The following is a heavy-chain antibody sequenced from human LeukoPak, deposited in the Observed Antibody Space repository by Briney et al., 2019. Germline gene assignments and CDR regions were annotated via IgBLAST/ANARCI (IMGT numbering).Heavy chain of an antibody. CDR3: ARGWQLVLPWFDP. Sequence: SESLSLTCTVSGGSISSSSYYWGWIRQPPGKGLEWIGSIYYSGSTNYNPSLKSRVTISVDTSKNQFSLKLSSVTAADTAVYYCARGWQLVLPWFDPWGQGTLVTVSS. V-gene: IGHV4-39*07. CDR2: IYYSGST. J-gene: IGHJ5*02. D-gene: IGHD6-13*01. CDR1: GGSISSSSYY.